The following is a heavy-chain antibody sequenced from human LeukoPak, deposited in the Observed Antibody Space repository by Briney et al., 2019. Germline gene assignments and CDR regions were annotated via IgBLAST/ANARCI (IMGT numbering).Heavy chain of an antibody. V-gene: IGHV3-11*01. CDR1: GFTFSDYY. CDR2: ISSSGSTI. D-gene: IGHD6-19*01. Sequence: KTGGSLRLSCAASGFTFSDYYMSWIRQAPGEGLEWVSYISSSGSTIYYADSVKGRFTISRDNSKNTLYLQMNSLRAEDTAVYYCAKEQWLAYYWGQGTLVTVSS. CDR3: AKEQWLAYY. J-gene: IGHJ4*02.